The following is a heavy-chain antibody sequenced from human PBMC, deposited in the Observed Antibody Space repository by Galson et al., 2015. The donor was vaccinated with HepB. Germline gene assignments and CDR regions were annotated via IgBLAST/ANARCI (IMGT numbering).Heavy chain of an antibody. J-gene: IGHJ6*02. CDR3: ARDLSLVLPMDV. Sequence: SLRLSCAAFGFTFSAYSMNWVRQAPGKGLEWVSCISSRSTTIHYADSVKGRFTISRDNAKNSLYLQMTSLRDEDTAVYYCARDLSLVLPMDVWGPGTTVTVSS. CDR2: ISSRSTTI. D-gene: IGHD2-8*01. CDR1: GFTFSAYS. V-gene: IGHV3-48*02.